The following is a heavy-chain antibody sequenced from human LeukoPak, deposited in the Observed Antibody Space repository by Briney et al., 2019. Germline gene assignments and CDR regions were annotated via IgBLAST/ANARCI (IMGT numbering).Heavy chain of an antibody. Sequence: GRSLRLSCAASGFTFSSYAMHWVRQAPGKGLEWVAVISYDGSNKYYADSVKGRFTISRDNSKNTLYLQMNSLRAEDTAVYYCARNQHVDTFDYWGQGTLVTVSS. CDR1: GFTFSSYA. CDR3: ARNQHVDTFDY. V-gene: IGHV3-30-3*01. D-gene: IGHD5-18*01. CDR2: ISYDGSNK. J-gene: IGHJ4*02.